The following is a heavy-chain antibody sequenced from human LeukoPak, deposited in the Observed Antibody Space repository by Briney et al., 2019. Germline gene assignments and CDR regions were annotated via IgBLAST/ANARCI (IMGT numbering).Heavy chain of an antibody. V-gene: IGHV4-30-2*01. CDR2: IYHSGST. D-gene: IGHD5-18*01. CDR3: ARGPNLSVAKTELQPSFDY. J-gene: IGHJ4*02. CDR1: GGSISSGGYS. Sequence: SETLSLTCTVSGGSISSGGYSWSWIRQPPGKGLEWIGYIYHSGSTNYNPSLKSRVTISVDTSKNQFSLKLSSVTAADTAVYYCARGPNLSVAKTELQPSFDYWGQGTLVTVSS.